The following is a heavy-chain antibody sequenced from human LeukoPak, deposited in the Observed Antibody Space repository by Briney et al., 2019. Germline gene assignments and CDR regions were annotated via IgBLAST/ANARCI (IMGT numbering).Heavy chain of an antibody. Sequence: GGSLRLSCAASGFTVSSNYMSWVRQAPGKGLEWVSVIYSGGSTYYADSVKGRFTISRDNSKNTLYLQMNSLRAEDTAVYYCARDLLSDYYDSSGNWGQGTLVTVSS. CDR2: IYSGGST. D-gene: IGHD3-22*01. CDR1: GFTVSSNY. V-gene: IGHV3-53*01. J-gene: IGHJ4*02. CDR3: ARDLLSDYYDSSGN.